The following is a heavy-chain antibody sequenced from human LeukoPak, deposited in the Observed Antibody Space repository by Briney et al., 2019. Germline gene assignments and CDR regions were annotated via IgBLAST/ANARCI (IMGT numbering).Heavy chain of an antibody. CDR1: GGSISSYY. J-gene: IGHJ4*02. Sequence: SETLSLTCTVSGGSISSYYWSWIRQPPGKGLEWIGYIYYSGSTNYNPSLKSRVTISVDTSKNQFSLKLSSVTAADTAVYYCARHPSSGVAAAEAPPDYWGQGTLVTVSS. CDR2: IYYSGST. CDR3: ARHPSSGVAAAEAPPDY. V-gene: IGHV4-59*01. D-gene: IGHD6-13*01.